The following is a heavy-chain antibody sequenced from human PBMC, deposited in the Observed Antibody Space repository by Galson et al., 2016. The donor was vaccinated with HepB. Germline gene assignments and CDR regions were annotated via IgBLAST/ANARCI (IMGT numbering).Heavy chain of an antibody. D-gene: IGHD3-10*01. CDR2: ISGSGGSP. CDR1: GFTFSKYG. Sequence: SLRLSCAASGFTFSKYGMSWVRQAPGKGLEWVSSISGSGGSPYYADSVKGRFTISRDNSKNTLYLQMNSLRGEDTAVYYCAKSHYYGSFLYGMDVWGQGTLVTVSS. V-gene: IGHV3-23*01. CDR3: AKSHYYGSFLYGMDV. J-gene: IGHJ6*02.